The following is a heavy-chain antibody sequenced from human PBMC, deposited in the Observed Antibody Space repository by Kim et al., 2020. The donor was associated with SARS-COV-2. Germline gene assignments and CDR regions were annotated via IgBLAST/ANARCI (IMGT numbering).Heavy chain of an antibody. D-gene: IGHD3-22*01. J-gene: IGHJ3*02. CDR1: GFTFRNHA. Sequence: GGSLRLSCAASGFTFRNHALSWVRQTPGKGLEWVSTVADNGDSTFYADSVKGRFTISRDNSKDTLYLQMNSLRAEDTAIYYCARGSGSSAFDIWGQGTMVTVSS. CDR3: ARGSGSSAFDI. CDR2: VADNGDST. V-gene: IGHV3-23*01.